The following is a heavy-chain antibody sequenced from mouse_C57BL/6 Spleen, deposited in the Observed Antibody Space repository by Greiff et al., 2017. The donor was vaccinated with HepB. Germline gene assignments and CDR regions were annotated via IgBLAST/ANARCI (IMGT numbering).Heavy chain of an antibody. CDR1: GYTFTGYW. V-gene: IGHV1-9*01. J-gene: IGHJ4*01. D-gene: IGHD3-3*01. Sequence: VQLQQSGAELMKPGASVKLSCKAPGYTFTGYWIEGIKQRPGHGLEWIGEILPGSGNTNYNEKFKGKATFTADTSSNTADMHLSSLTTEDSAIYYCERKGDRRTMDYWGQGTSVTVSS. CDR3: ERKGDRRTMDY. CDR2: ILPGSGNT.